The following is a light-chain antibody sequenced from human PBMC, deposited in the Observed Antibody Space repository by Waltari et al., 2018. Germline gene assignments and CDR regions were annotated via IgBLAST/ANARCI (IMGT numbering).Light chain of an antibody. CDR1: KSISSW. CDR3: QQYNSYSPT. Sequence: DIQMTQSPSTLSASVGDRVTITCRANKSISSWLAWYQQKPGKAPKLLIYKASSLESGVPSRFSGSGSGTEFTLTISSLQPDDFATYYCQQYNSYSPTFGPGTKVDIK. V-gene: IGKV1-5*03. J-gene: IGKJ3*01. CDR2: KAS.